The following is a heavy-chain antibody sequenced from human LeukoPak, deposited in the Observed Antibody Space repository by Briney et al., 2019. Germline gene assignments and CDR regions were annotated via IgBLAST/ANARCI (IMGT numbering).Heavy chain of an antibody. D-gene: IGHD3-10*01. CDR1: GFSFNTYW. CDR3: AKLAKYFYGSETFYFFEH. Sequence: GSLRLSCVASGFSFNTYWMSWVRQAPGKGLEWVANINQDGTEKYYVDSVKGRFTISRDYGKNSLYLQMNSLRVEDTAVYYCAKLAKYFYGSETFYFFEHWGQGTPVTASS. J-gene: IGHJ4*02. CDR2: INQDGTEK. V-gene: IGHV3-7*01.